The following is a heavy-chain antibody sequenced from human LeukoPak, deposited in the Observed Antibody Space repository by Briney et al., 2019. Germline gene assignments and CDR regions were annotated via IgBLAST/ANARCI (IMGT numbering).Heavy chain of an antibody. CDR2: IYYSGST. Sequence: SETLSLTCTVSGGSISSYYWSWIRQPPGKGLEWIADIYYSGSTNYNPSLKSRVTISVDTSKNQFSLKLSSVTAADTAVYYCARQYCSGGSCYWYFDLWGRGTLVTVSS. CDR3: ARQYCSGGSCYWYFDL. D-gene: IGHD2-15*01. CDR1: GGSISSYY. J-gene: IGHJ2*01. V-gene: IGHV4-59*01.